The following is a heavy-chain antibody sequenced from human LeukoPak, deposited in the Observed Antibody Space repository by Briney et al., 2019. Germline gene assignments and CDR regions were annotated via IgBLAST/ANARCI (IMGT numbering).Heavy chain of an antibody. V-gene: IGHV4-59*08. CDR3: ARHPPGLRYFDP. Sequence: SETLSLTCTVSGGSISGYYWSWIRQPPGKAQEWIAYIDYSGDTNSNPSLKSRVTTSVDRSKNQFSLRLNSVTAADTAFYYCARHPPGLRYFDPWGQGTLVTVSS. CDR1: GGSISGYY. CDR2: IDYSGDT. D-gene: IGHD3-9*01. J-gene: IGHJ5*02.